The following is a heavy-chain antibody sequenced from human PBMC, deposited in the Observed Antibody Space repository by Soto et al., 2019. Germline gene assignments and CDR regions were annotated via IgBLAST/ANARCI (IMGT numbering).Heavy chain of an antibody. J-gene: IGHJ4*02. CDR3: ARDERSYGEPPFDY. CDR1: GFIFTGYY. V-gene: IGHV1-2*02. D-gene: IGHD3-16*01. CDR2: IKSNGGDP. Sequence: ASVKVSCKASGFIFTGYYIHWVRQAPGQGLEWMGWIKSNGGDPKYAQKFQDRVTMTRDTSMNTVYMELSSLRSDDSAVYYCARDERSYGEPPFDYWGQGTLVTVSS.